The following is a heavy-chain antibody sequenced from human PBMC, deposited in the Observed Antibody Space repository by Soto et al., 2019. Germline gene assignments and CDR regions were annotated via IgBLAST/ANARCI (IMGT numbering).Heavy chain of an antibody. D-gene: IGHD1-7*01. CDR3: ARHQAGTTSNWFDP. Sequence: PGGSLRLSCAASGFTVSSNYMSWVRQAPGKGLEWVSVIYSGGSTYYADSVKGRFTISRDNSKNTLYLQMNSLRAEDTAVYYCARHQAGTTSNWFDPWGQGTQVTVSS. CDR1: GFTVSSNY. CDR2: IYSGGST. J-gene: IGHJ5*02. V-gene: IGHV3-66*04.